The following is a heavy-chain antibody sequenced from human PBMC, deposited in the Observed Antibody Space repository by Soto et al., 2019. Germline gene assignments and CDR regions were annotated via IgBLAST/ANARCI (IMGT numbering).Heavy chain of an antibody. D-gene: IGHD1-7*01. CDR1: GGSVRDGSYY. CDR2: IYHSGST. CDR3: AGYTWNYYFDP. Sequence: SETLSLTCTVSGGSVRDGSYYWAWLRQPPGKGLEWIGHIYHSGSTIYNPSLKSRVTISIDTSKSQFSLNLNSMTAADTAVYYGAGYTWNYYFDPWRRGTMVAVSS. V-gene: IGHV4-61*01. J-gene: IGHJ5*02.